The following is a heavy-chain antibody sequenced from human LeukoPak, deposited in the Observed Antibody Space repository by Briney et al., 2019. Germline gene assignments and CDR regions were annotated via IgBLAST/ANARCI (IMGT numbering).Heavy chain of an antibody. V-gene: IGHV3-21*04. CDR2: ISTSSSYI. CDR3: AKYALREIFFGDF. J-gene: IGHJ4*02. D-gene: IGHD3-3*01. Sequence: GGSLRLSCAASGLTFSNYNMNWVRQAPGKGLEWVSYISTSSSYIYYAASVKGRFTISRDNSMNTLYLHMDSLRAEDTAVYYCAKYALREIFFGDFWGQGTLVAVSS. CDR1: GLTFSNYN.